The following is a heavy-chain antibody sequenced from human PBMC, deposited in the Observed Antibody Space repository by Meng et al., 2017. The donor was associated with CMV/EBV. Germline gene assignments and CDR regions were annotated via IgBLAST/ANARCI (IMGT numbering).Heavy chain of an antibody. D-gene: IGHD3-9*01. CDR2: MNPNSGNT. CDR1: GYTFTSYG. V-gene: IGHV1-8*03. J-gene: IGHJ6*02. CDR3: AREVGDGNDINYYYYYGMDV. Sequence: ASVKVSCKASGYTFTSYGISWVRQATGQGLEWMGWMNPNSGNTGYAQKFQGRVTITRNSSISTAYMELSSLRSEDTAVYYCAREVGDGNDINYYYYYGMDVWGQGTTVTVSS.